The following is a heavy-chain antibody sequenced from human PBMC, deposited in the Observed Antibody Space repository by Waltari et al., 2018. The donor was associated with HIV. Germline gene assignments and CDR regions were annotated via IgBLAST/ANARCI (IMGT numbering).Heavy chain of an antibody. J-gene: IGHJ4*02. V-gene: IGHV4-34*02. CDR3: ARGTYRNGGGLPFDF. CDR1: GESFKDYY. D-gene: IGHD2-15*01. Sequence: VQLQQWGAGWLKPSETLYSTCAVYGESFKDYYWCWIRQTPGKGLELIGEINPSGTTNYNPSLKIRVAMSLDTSNNQFSLNLTSVTSADTAMYYCARGTYRNGGGLPFDFWDQGTLVTVSS. CDR2: INPSGTT.